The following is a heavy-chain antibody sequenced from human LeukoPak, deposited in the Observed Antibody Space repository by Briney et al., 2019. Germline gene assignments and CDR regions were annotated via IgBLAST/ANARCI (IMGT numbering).Heavy chain of an antibody. CDR3: ARVLGYYDSSGYHDAFDI. D-gene: IGHD3-22*01. CDR1: GFTFSSYA. V-gene: IGHV3-21*01. CDR2: ISSSSSYI. J-gene: IGHJ3*02. Sequence: GGSLRLSCAASGFTFSSYAMSWVRQAPGKGLEWVSSISSSSSYIYYADSVKGRFTISRDNAKNSLYLQMNSLRAEDTAVYYCARVLGYYDSSGYHDAFDIWGQGTMVTVSS.